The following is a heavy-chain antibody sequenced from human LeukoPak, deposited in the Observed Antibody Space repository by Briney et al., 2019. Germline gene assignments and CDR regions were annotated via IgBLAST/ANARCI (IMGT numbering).Heavy chain of an antibody. Sequence: GGSLRLSCAASGFTFSSYGMHWVRQAPGKGLEWVALISHGGGKEHYAESVKGRFTISRDNSRNTVYLQMSSLRSDDTAIYYCAKTLDGFWPQFGFWGQGTLLTVSS. CDR1: GFTFSSYG. V-gene: IGHV3-30*18. D-gene: IGHD5-24*01. CDR2: ISHGGGKE. J-gene: IGHJ4*02. CDR3: AKTLDGFWPQFGF.